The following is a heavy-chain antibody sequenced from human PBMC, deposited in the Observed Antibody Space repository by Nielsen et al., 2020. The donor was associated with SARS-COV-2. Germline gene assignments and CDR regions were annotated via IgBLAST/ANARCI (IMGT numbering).Heavy chain of an antibody. D-gene: IGHD6-19*01. Sequence: GGSLRLSCAASGFTFDDYAMHWVRQAPGKGLEWVSSISWNSGSIGYADSVKGRFTISRDNAKNTLYLQMNSLRAEDTALYYCAKVGSCWSHYFNYWGQGTLVSVSS. CDR3: AKVGSCWSHYFNY. J-gene: IGHJ4*02. CDR2: ISWNSGSI. CDR1: GFTFDDYA. V-gene: IGHV3-9*01.